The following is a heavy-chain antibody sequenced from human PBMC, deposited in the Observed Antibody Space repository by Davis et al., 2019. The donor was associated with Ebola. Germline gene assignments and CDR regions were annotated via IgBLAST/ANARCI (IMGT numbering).Heavy chain of an antibody. J-gene: IGHJ4*02. V-gene: IGHV4-59*01. CDR3: ASLSRAVAGPFDY. CDR2: IYYSGST. Sequence: GSLRLSCTVSGGSISSYYWSWIRQPPGKGLEWIGYIYYSGSTNYNPSLKSRVTISVDTSKNQFSLKLSSVTAADTAVYYCASLSRAVAGPFDYWGQGTLVTVSS. D-gene: IGHD6-19*01. CDR1: GGSISSYY.